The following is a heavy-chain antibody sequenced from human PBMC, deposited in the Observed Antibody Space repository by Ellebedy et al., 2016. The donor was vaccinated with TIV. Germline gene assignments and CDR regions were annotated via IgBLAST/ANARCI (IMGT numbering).Heavy chain of an antibody. D-gene: IGHD4-17*01. CDR2: IYPGDSDT. J-gene: IGHJ4*02. Sequence: GESLKISCKGSAYSFTSYWIGWVRQMPGKGLEWMGIIYPGDSDTRYSPSFQGQVTISADKSISTAYLQWSSLKASDTAMYYCARPQAIYGDLYTLDYWGQGTLVTVSS. V-gene: IGHV5-51*01. CDR3: ARPQAIYGDLYTLDY. CDR1: AYSFTSYW.